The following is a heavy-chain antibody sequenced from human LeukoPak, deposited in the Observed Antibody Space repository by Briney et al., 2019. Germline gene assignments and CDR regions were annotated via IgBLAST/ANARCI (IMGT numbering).Heavy chain of an antibody. V-gene: IGHV1-69*13. D-gene: IGHD5-12*01. CDR2: IIPIFGTA. CDR3: ARDRNIVATTNWFDP. Sequence: SVTVSCKASGGTFSSYAISWVRQAPGQGLEWMGGIIPIFGTANYAQKFQGRVTITADESTSTAYMELSSLRSEDTAVYYCARDRNIVATTNWFDPWGQGTLVTVSS. CDR1: GGTFSSYA. J-gene: IGHJ5*02.